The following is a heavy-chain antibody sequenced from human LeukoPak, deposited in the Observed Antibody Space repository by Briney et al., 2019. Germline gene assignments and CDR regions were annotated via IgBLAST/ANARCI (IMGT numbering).Heavy chain of an antibody. D-gene: IGHD6-19*01. CDR1: GGSFSGYY. V-gene: IGHV4-34*01. CDR3: ARRGLRLVQGYFDY. CDR2: INHSGST. Sequence: PSETLSLTCAVYGGSFSGYYWSWIRQPPGKGLEWIGEINHSGSTNYNPSLKSRVTISVDTSKNQFSLKLSSVTAADTAVYYCARRGLRLVQGYFDYWGQGTLVTVSS. J-gene: IGHJ4*02.